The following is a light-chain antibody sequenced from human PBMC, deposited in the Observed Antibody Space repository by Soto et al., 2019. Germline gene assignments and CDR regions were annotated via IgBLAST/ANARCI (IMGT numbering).Light chain of an antibody. CDR1: SSDVGGYDL. J-gene: IGLJ1*01. CDR2: EGS. Sequence: LTQPASVSGSPGQSITISCTGTSSDVGGYDLVSWYQQHPGKAPKLMIYEGSKRPSGVSNRFSGSKSGNTASLTISGLQAEDEADYYCCSYEVISNYVFGTGTKVTVL. V-gene: IGLV2-23*01. CDR3: CSYEVISNYV.